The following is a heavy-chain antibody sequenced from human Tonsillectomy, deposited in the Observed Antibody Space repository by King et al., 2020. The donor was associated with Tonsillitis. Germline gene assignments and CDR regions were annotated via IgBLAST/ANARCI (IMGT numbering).Heavy chain of an antibody. CDR3: ARDVVAVCFDV. Sequence: VQLVESGGGVVEPGRSLRLSCAASGFTFNSYLMHWVRQAPGKGLEWVAVISFDGSYTYYVDSVKGRFTISRDNSKNSLYLQMNSLRPEDTAVYYCARDVVAVCFDVWGQGTTVPVSS. J-gene: IGHJ6*02. V-gene: IGHV3-30-3*01. CDR2: ISFDGSYT. D-gene: IGHD6-19*01. CDR1: GFTFNSYL.